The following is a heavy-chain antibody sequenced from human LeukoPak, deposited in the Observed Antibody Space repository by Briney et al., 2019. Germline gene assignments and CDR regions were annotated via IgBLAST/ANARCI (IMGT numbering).Heavy chain of an antibody. D-gene: IGHD7-27*01. CDR1: GFTVSSNY. J-gene: IGHJ4*02. Sequence: GGSLRLSCAASGFTVSSNYMSWVRQAPGKGLEWVSVIYSGGSTYYADSVKGRFTISRDNSKNTLYLQMNSLSAEDTAVYYCARDSNELGIHYWGQGTLVTVSS. CDR3: ARDSNELGIHY. V-gene: IGHV3-53*01. CDR2: IYSGGST.